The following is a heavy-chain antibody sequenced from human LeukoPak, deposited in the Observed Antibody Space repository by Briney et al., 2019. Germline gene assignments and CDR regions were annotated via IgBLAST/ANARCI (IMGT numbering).Heavy chain of an antibody. CDR2: ISGSGGST. V-gene: IGHV3-23*01. CDR1: GFTFSNYA. CDR3: AKWFGEPFFDY. J-gene: IGHJ4*02. D-gene: IGHD3-10*01. Sequence: GGSLRLSCAAPGFTFSNYAMSRVRQAPGKGLEWVSGISGSGGSTYYAESVKGRFTISRDNSKNTLYLQMNSLRAEDTALHYCAKWFGEPFFDYWGQGTLVTVSS.